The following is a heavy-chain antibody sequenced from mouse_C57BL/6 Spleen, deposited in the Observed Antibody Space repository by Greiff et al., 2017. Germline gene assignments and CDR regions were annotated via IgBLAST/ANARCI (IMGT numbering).Heavy chain of an antibody. J-gene: IGHJ4*01. V-gene: IGHV1-81*01. Sequence: QVHVKQSGAELARPGASVKLSCKASGYTFTSYGISWVKQRTGQGLEWIGEIYPRSGNTYYNEKFKGKATLTADKSSSTAYMELRSLTSEDSAVYFCAREELLPLDYWGQGTSVTVSS. CDR3: AREELLPLDY. CDR1: GYTFTSYG. CDR2: IYPRSGNT. D-gene: IGHD2-12*01.